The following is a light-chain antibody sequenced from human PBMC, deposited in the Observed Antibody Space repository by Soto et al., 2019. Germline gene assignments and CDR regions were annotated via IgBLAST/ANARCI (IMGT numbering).Light chain of an antibody. J-gene: IGKJ1*01. V-gene: IGKV1-13*02. Sequence: AIQLTQSPSSLSASVGDTVTITCRASQGITTDLAWYQQKPGKAPELLIYAASTLQSGVPSRFSGSGSGTDFTLTISCLQSEDFATYYCQQYYSYPRITFGQGTKVDIK. CDR3: QQYYSYPRIT. CDR2: AAS. CDR1: QGITTD.